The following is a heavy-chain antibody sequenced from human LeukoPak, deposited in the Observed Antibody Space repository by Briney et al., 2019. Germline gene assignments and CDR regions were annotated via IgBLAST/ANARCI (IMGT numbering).Heavy chain of an antibody. CDR3: ARAYYGSGTSHFDS. D-gene: IGHD3-10*01. CDR1: GFSFSIYS. Sequence: GGSLRLSCAASGFSFSIYSMNWVRQAPGKGLEWVSSISSSSSYIYYADSVKGRFTISRDNAKNSLYLQMDSLRAEDSAVYYCARAYYGSGTSHFDSWGQGTLVTVSS. J-gene: IGHJ4*02. V-gene: IGHV3-21*01. CDR2: ISSSSSYI.